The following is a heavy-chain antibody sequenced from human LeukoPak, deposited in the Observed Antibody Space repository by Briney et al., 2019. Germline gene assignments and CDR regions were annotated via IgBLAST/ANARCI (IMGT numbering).Heavy chain of an antibody. V-gene: IGHV4-39*07. CDR1: GGSISSSSYY. CDR2: IYYSGST. J-gene: IGHJ4*02. Sequence: ASETLSLTCTVSGGSISSSSYYWGWIRQPPGKGLEWIGCIYYSGSTYYNPSLKSRVTISVDTSKNQFSLKLSSVTAADTAVYYCARGNTQLWLDYWGQGTLVTVSS. CDR3: ARGNTQLWLDY. D-gene: IGHD5-18*01.